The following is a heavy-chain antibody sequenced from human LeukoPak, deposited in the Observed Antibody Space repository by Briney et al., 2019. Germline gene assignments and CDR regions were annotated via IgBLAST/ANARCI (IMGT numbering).Heavy chain of an antibody. CDR2: XXPSDXYT. V-gene: IGHV5-10-1*01. J-gene: IGHJ5*02. Sequence: GESLKISCKGSGYXXXXYWISXXXXXPGXXXXXXXXXXPSDXYTXYSPXFQGHVTISADKSISTAYLQWSSLKASDTGMYYCARQPPIVGATLWFDPWGQGTLVTVSS. CDR1: GYXXXXYW. D-gene: IGHD1-26*01. CDR3: ARQPPIVGATLWFDP.